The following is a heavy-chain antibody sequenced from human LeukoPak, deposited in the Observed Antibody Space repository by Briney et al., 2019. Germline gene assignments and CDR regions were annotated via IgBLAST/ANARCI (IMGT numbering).Heavy chain of an antibody. D-gene: IGHD2-2*01. V-gene: IGHV3-30*18. CDR2: ISYDGSNK. CDR1: GFTFSSYG. Sequence: GGSLRLSCAASGFTFSSYGMHWVRQAPGKGLEWVAVISYDGSNKYYADSVKGRFTISRDNSKNTLHLQMNSLRAEDTAVYYCANILGYCSSTSCSTTDYWGQGTLVTVSS. CDR3: ANILGYCSSTSCSTTDY. J-gene: IGHJ4*02.